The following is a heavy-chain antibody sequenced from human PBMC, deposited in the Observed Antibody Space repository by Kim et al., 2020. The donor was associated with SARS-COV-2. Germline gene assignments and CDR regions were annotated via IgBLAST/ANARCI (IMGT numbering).Heavy chain of an antibody. V-gene: IGHV3-48*03. D-gene: IGHD6-19*01. CDR3: ARYFSGWGLDY. J-gene: IGHJ4*02. Sequence: IYYADSVKGRFTISRDNAKNSLDLQMNSLRAEDTAVYYCARYFSGWGLDYWGQGTLVTVSS. CDR2: I.